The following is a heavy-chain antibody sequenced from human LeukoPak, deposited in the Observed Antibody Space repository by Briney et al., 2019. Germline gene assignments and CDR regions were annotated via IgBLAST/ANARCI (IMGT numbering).Heavy chain of an antibody. D-gene: IGHD1-26*01. CDR3: QVGATIQGAFDI. V-gene: IGHV3-7*03. CDR1: GFTFSSYW. J-gene: IGHJ3*02. Sequence: PGGSLRLSCAASGFTFSSYWMSWVRQAPGKGLEWVASLKKDGSEKNYVDSVKGRFTISRDNSKNTLYLQMNSLRAEDTAVYYCQVGATIQGAFDIWGQGTMVTVSS. CDR2: LKKDGSEK.